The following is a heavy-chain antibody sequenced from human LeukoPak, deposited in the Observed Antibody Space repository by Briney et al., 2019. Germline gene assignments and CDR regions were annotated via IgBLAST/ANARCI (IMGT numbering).Heavy chain of an antibody. J-gene: IGHJ4*02. V-gene: IGHV5-10-1*01. CDR2: IDPSDSYT. CDR1: GYSFTSYW. CDR3: ARRSLGYRSGGSCYFDY. Sequence: GESLRISCKGSGYSFTSYWISWVRQMPGKGLEWMGRIDPSDSYTNYSPSFQGHVTISADKSISTVYLQWSSLKASDTAMYYCARRSLGYRSGGSCYFDYWGQGTLVTVSS. D-gene: IGHD2-15*01.